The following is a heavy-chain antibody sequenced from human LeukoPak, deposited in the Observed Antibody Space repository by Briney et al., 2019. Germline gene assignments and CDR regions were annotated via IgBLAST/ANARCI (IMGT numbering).Heavy chain of an antibody. CDR3: ARRAYSRSSIGFDYYYYIDI. V-gene: IGHV4-34*01. D-gene: IGHD6-6*01. CDR2: INHSGST. CDR1: GGSFSDYY. J-gene: IGHJ6*03. Sequence: PSETLSLTCAVYGGSFSDYYWSWIRQPPGKGLEWIGEINHSGSTNYNPSLKSRVTMSVDTSKNQISLKLSSVTAADTAVYYCARRAYSRSSIGFDYYYYIDIWGKGTTVTVSS.